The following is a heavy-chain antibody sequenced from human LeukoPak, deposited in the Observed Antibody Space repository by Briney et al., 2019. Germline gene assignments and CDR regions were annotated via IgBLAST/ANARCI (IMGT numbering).Heavy chain of an antibody. CDR1: GYSFPTYW. J-gene: IGHJ4*01. D-gene: IGHD6-6*01. V-gene: IGHV5-51*01. CDR2: IYPGYSDT. CDR3: ARASSSSYQTPDY. Sequence: GESLKISCKCSGYSFPTYWIGGVRQMPGKGLEWMGIIYPGYSDTRYSPSFQGQVTISADKSISTAYLQWSSLRASDTAMFYCARASSSSYQTPDYWGQGTLVTVSS.